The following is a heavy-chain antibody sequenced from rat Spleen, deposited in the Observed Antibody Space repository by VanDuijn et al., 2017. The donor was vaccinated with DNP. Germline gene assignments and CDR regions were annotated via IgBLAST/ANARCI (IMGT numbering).Heavy chain of an antibody. CDR1: GFTFSNYY. CDR3: TELPSYYEAWFAY. V-gene: IGHV5-22*01. Sequence: EVQLVESGGGLVQPGRSLKLSCGASGFTFSNYYMAWVRQAPQKGLEWVATISTSGSRTYYADSVKGRFTISRDNARSTLYLQMNSLRSEDTATYYCTELPSYYEAWFAYWGHGALVTVSS. CDR2: ISTSGSRT. D-gene: IGHD1-1*01. J-gene: IGHJ3*01.